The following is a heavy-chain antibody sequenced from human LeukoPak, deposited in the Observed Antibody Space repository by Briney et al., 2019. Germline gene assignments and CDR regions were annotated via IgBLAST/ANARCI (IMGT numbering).Heavy chain of an antibody. CDR2: INHSGST. Sequence: PSETLSLTCAVYGGSFSGYYWSWIRQPPGKGLVWIGEINHSGSTNYNPSLKSRVTISVDTSKNQFSLELSSVTAADTAVYYCARLAAAGTYYMDVWGKGTTVTVSS. D-gene: IGHD6-13*01. CDR3: ARLAAAGTYYMDV. CDR1: GGSFSGYY. J-gene: IGHJ6*03. V-gene: IGHV4-34*01.